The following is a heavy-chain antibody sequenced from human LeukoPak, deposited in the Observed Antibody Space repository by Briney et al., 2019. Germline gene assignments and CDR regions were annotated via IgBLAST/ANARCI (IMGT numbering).Heavy chain of an antibody. CDR1: GFTFSSYE. CDR2: INWNGGST. D-gene: IGHD6-6*01. CDR3: ARGTSIEYSSSLTASYYYYYYMDV. Sequence: GGSLRLSCAASGFTFSSYEMNWVRQAPGKGLEWVSGINWNGGSTGYADSVKGRFTISRDNAKSSLYLQMNSLRAEDTALYYCARGTSIEYSSSLTASYYYYYYMDVWGKGTTVTVSS. V-gene: IGHV3-20*04. J-gene: IGHJ6*03.